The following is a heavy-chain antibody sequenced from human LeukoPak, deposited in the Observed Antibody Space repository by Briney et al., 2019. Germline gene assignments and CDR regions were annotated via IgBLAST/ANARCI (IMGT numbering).Heavy chain of an antibody. CDR3: AKGLLWFGELYADHDAFDI. J-gene: IGHJ3*02. CDR1: GFTFSYYG. CDR2: IRYDGSSK. V-gene: IGHV3-30*02. D-gene: IGHD3-10*01. Sequence: GGSLRLSCAASGFTFSYYGIHWVRQAPGKGLGWVAFIRYDGSSKYYADSVKGRFTISRDNSKNTLYLQMNSLRAEDTAVYYCAKGLLWFGELYADHDAFDIWGQGTMVTVSS.